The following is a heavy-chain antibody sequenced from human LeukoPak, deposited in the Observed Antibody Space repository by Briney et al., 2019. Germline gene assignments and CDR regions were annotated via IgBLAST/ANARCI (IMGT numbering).Heavy chain of an antibody. J-gene: IGHJ4*02. CDR1: GGSISSSSYY. CDR2: IYYSGST. CDR3: ARHTTPNDSSGYSLDY. D-gene: IGHD3-22*01. Sequence: SETLSLTCTVSGGSISSSSYYWGWIRQPPGKGLEWIGSIYYSGSTYYNPSLKSRVTISVDTSKNQFSLKLSSVTAADTAVYYCARHTTPNDSSGYSLDYWGQGTLVTVSS. V-gene: IGHV4-39*01.